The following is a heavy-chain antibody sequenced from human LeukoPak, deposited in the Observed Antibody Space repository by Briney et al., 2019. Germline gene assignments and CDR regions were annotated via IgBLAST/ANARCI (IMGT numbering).Heavy chain of an antibody. CDR2: ISWNSGSI. Sequence: GRSLRLSCAASGFTFDDYAMHWVRQAPGKGLEWVSGISWNSGSIGYADSVKGRFTISRDNAKNSLYLQMNSLRAEDTALYYCAKDSGGKSFDYWGQGTLVTVSS. CDR3: AKDSGGKSFDY. V-gene: IGHV3-9*01. CDR1: GFTFDDYA. J-gene: IGHJ4*02. D-gene: IGHD4-23*01.